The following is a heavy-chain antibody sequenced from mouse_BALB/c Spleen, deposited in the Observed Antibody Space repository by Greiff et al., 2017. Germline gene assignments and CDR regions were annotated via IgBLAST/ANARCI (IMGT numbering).Heavy chain of an antibody. D-gene: IGHD1-1*01. CDR2: ISSGGSYT. Sequence: EVMLVESGGGLVKPGGSLKLSCAASGFTFSSYAMSWVRQSPEKRLEWVAEISSGGSYTYYPDTVTGRFTISRDNAKNTLYLEMSRLRSEDTAMYYCARSTTGYWGQGTLVTVSA. V-gene: IGHV5-9-4*01. CDR1: GFTFSSYA. J-gene: IGHJ3*01. CDR3: ARSTTGY.